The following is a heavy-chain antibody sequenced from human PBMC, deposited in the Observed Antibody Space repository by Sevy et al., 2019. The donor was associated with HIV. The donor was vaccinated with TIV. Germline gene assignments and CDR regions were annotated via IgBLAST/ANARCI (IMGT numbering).Heavy chain of an antibody. CDR2: IYGSGTT. D-gene: IGHD1-7*01. CDR3: VRDLVTWELQDDY. CDR1: GFTGFTFSYYG. Sequence: GGCLRLSCAASGFTGFTFSYYGMHWARQAPGKGLEWVSVIYGSGTTLYADSVRGRFTISRDNSKNTLYLQMNSLRAGDTAVYYCVRDLVTWELQDDYWGQGTLVTVSS. V-gene: IGHV3-NL1*01. J-gene: IGHJ4*02.